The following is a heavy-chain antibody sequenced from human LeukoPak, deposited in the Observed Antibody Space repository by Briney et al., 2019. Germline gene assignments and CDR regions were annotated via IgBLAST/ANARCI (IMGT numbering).Heavy chain of an antibody. D-gene: IGHD5-18*01. J-gene: IGHJ6*02. CDR3: ARTGYSYGVLGLDLGTNYYYGMDV. Sequence: GGSLRLSCAASGFTFSDYYMSWIRQAPGKGLEWVSYISSSGSTIYYADPVKGRFTISRDNAKNSLYLQMSSLRAEDTAVYYCARTGYSYGVLGLDLGTNYYYGMDVWGQGTTVTVSS. CDR1: GFTFSDYY. V-gene: IGHV3-11*01. CDR2: ISSSGSTI.